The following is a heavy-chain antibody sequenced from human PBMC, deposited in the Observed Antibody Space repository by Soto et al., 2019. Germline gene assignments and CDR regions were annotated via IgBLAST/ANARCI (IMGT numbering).Heavy chain of an antibody. CDR3: ARDGRNGGYFDY. CDR1: GYSFTRYG. V-gene: IGHV1-18*01. Sequence: GASVKVSCKASGYSFTRYGISWVRQAPGQGLEWMGWINVYNGNTNYAQKLQGRVTMTTDTSTSTAYMELRSLRSDDTAVYYCARDGRNGGYFDYWGQGTLVTVSS. D-gene: IGHD2-8*01. J-gene: IGHJ4*02. CDR2: INVYNGNT.